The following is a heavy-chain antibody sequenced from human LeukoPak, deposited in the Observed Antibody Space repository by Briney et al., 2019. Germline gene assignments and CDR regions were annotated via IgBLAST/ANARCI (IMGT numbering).Heavy chain of an antibody. CDR3: ARYCGGVRCYWEDFDY. J-gene: IGHJ4*02. Sequence: GGSLRLSCAAPGFTFSSYWMHWVRQAHGKGLAWVSRINSDGSSTSYADSVKGRFTISRDNAKNTLYLQMNSLRAQDTAVYNCARYCGGVRCYWEDFDYLGQGDLVTVSS. CDR1: GFTFSSYW. CDR2: INSDGSST. D-gene: IGHD2-15*01. V-gene: IGHV3-74*01.